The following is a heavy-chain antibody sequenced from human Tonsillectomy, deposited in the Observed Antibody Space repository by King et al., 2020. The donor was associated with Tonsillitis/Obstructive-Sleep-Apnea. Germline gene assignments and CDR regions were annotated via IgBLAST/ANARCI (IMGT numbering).Heavy chain of an antibody. D-gene: IGHD5-18*01. CDR3: ARRSSGYSYYFYY. J-gene: IGHJ4*02. Sequence: QLQESGPGLVKPSETLSLTCTVSGGSISSSSYYWGWIRQPPGKGLEWIGSIYYSGSTYYNPSLKSRVTISVDTSKNQFSLKLSSVTAADTAVYYCARRSSGYSYYFYYWGQGTLVTVSS. CDR2: IYYSGST. V-gene: IGHV4-39*01. CDR1: GGSISSSSYY.